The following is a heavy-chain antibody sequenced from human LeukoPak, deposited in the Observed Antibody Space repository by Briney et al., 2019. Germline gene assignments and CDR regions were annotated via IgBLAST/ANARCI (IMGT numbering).Heavy chain of an antibody. V-gene: IGHV4-39*07. D-gene: IGHD3-3*01. CDR2: NSGST. Sequence: SETLSLTCTVSGDSISSSRYYWGWIRQPPGKGLEWIGSNSGSTYYNPSLKSRVTISVDTSKNQFSLNLSSVTAADTAVYYCAREAPLFGVLINRWFDPWGQGTLVTVSS. J-gene: IGHJ5*02. CDR1: GDSISSSRYY. CDR3: AREAPLFGVLINRWFDP.